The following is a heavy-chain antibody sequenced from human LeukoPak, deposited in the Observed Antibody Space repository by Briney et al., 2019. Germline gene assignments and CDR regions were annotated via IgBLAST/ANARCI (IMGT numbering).Heavy chain of an antibody. CDR1: GFSVSNNY. CDR2: IYSGGTT. J-gene: IGHJ4*02. D-gene: IGHD1-26*01. Sequence: GGSLRLSCVVSGFSVSNNYLTWVRQAPGKGLEWVSVIYSGGTTYYADSVKGRFTISRDNSDITVYLQMSSLRVEDTAVYYCARDLRGSYDYWGQGTLVTVSS. CDR3: ARDLRGSYDY. V-gene: IGHV3-66*01.